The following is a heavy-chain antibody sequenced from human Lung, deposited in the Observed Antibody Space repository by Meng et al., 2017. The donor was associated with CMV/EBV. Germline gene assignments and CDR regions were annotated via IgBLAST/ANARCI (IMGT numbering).Heavy chain of an antibody. V-gene: IGHV3-74*03. CDR3: ARGVAETLGWEMGY. Sequence: EVQLVESGGGVGEPGGCRRLSWAGSGFTLTRYWMHWVREVPGKGLEWVSRIDIDGRDITYADSVRGRFSISRDDAKNTLYLQMNSLRIEDTAVYYCARGVAETLGWEMGYWGQGTLVTVSS. CDR2: IDIDGRDI. J-gene: IGHJ4*02. CDR1: GFTLTRYW. D-gene: IGHD1-26*01.